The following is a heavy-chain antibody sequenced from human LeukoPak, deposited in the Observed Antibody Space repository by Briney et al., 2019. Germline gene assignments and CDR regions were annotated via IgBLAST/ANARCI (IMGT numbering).Heavy chain of an antibody. CDR2: ISSSSVSI. Sequence: GGSLRLSCAVSGFTFSSYTMIWVRQAPGKGLEWVSSISSSSVSIYSADSVKGRFTTSRDNAKNSLRLQMTSLKAEDTAVYYCATEGRSTIPGYWGQGTLVTVSS. D-gene: IGHD6-13*01. CDR3: ATEGRSTIPGY. CDR1: GFTFSSYT. V-gene: IGHV3-21*01. J-gene: IGHJ4*02.